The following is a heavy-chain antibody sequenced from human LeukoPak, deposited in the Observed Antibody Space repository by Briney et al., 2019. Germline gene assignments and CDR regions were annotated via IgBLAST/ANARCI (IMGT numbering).Heavy chain of an antibody. V-gene: IGHV3-11*06. Sequence: GGSLRLSCAASVFTFNDYHTSWMRQAPGKGLEWVACISSDNTYTDYADSVKGRFTISRDNPKNSLYLQMNSLRDEDTAVYYCATSYFDSSGYLQYFDDWGQGTLVTVSS. D-gene: IGHD3-22*01. J-gene: IGHJ4*02. CDR2: ISSDNTYT. CDR1: VFTFNDYH. CDR3: ATSYFDSSGYLQYFDD.